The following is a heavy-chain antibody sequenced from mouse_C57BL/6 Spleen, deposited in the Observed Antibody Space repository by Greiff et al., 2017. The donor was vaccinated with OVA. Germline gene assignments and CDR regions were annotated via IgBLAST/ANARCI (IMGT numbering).Heavy chain of an antibody. CDR2: IDPSDSYT. V-gene: IGHV1-50*01. CDR3: ARIYGNSYWYFDV. J-gene: IGHJ1*03. D-gene: IGHD2-1*01. Sequence: QVQLQQPGAELVKPGASVKLSCKASGYTFTSYWMQWVKQRPGQGLEWIGEIDPSDSYTNYNQKFKGKATLTVHTSSSTAYMQLSSLTSEDSAVYYCARIYGNSYWYFDVWGTGTTVTVSS. CDR1: GYTFTSYW.